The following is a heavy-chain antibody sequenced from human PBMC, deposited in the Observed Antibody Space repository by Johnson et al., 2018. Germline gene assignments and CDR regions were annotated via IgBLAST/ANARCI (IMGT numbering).Heavy chain of an antibody. J-gene: IGHJ3*02. CDR3: ARDGHYYGSGSAFDS. V-gene: IGHV4-59*01. CDR2: IYYSGST. D-gene: IGHD3-10*01. CDR1: GGSISSYY. Sequence: QVQLQESGPGLVKPSETLSLTCTVSGGSISSYYWSWIRQPPGKGLEWIGYIYYSGSTNYNPSLKSRVTISVDTSKNQFSLKLSSVTAADTAVYYCARDGHYYGSGSAFDSWGQGTMVTVSS.